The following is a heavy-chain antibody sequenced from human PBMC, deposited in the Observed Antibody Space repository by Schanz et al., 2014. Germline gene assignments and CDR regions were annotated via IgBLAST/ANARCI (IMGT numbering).Heavy chain of an antibody. Sequence: VQLVESGGGVVQPGRSLRLSCAASGFSFSTYAMHWVRQAPGKGLEWVSRINSDGSTTIYADSVKGRFTISRDNAKNTLYLQMNSLRAEDTAAYYCARPLGPNYYYYGLDVWGQGTTVTVSS. CDR2: INSDGSTT. J-gene: IGHJ6*02. V-gene: IGHV3-74*02. CDR3: ARPLGPNYYYYGLDV. CDR1: GFSFSTYA.